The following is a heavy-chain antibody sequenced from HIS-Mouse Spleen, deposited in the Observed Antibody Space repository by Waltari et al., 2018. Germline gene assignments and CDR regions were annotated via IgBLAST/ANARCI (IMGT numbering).Heavy chain of an antibody. Sequence: QLQLQESGPGLVKPSETLSLTCTVSGGSISSSSYYWGGFRTPPGKGLEWIGSINYSGTTYYNPSLKSQVTISVDTSKNQFSLKLSSVTAADTAVYYCAREIPYSSSWYDWYFDLWGRGTLVTVSS. CDR3: AREIPYSSSWYDWYFDL. V-gene: IGHV4-39*07. CDR1: GGSISSSSYY. CDR2: INYSGTT. J-gene: IGHJ2*01. D-gene: IGHD6-13*01.